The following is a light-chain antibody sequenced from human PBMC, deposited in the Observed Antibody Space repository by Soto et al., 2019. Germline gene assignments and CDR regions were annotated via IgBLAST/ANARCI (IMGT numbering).Light chain of an antibody. CDR3: QQRGNRPPWT. J-gene: IGKJ1*01. V-gene: IGKV3-11*01. Sequence: EIVMTQSPATLSVSPGERATLSCRASQSIGSNLAWYQQKPGQAPRLLIYDASNRATGIPARFSGSGSGTDFTLTISSLEPEDFAVYYCQQRGNRPPWTFGQGTKVDIK. CDR2: DAS. CDR1: QSIGSN.